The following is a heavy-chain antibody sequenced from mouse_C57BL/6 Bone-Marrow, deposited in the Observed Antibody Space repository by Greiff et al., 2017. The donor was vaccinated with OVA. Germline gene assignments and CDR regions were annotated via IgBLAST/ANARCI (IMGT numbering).Heavy chain of an antibody. Sequence: VQLQESGAELARPGASVKLSCKASGYTFTSYWITWVKQRPGQGLEWIGDIYPGSGSTNYNEKFKSKATLTVDTSSSTAYMQLSSLTSEDSAVYYCAREGLRRFAYWGQGTLVTVPA. CDR3: AREGLRRFAY. J-gene: IGHJ3*01. CDR1: GYTFTSYW. V-gene: IGHV1-55*01. CDR2: IYPGSGST. D-gene: IGHD2-4*01.